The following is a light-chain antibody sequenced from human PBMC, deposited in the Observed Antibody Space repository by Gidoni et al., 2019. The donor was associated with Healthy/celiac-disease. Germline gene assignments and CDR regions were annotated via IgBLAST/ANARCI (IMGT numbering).Light chain of an antibody. Sequence: IQMTQSPSSLSASVGDRVTITCRAGQSVSKYISSYPQKPGKAPKLLIYGASSLQSGVPSRFSASGSGTDFTLTISSLQPEDFATYYCQQTYTSPLYTFGQGTKLEIK. CDR3: QQTYTSPLYT. V-gene: IGKV1-39*01. CDR1: QSVSKY. CDR2: GAS. J-gene: IGKJ2*01.